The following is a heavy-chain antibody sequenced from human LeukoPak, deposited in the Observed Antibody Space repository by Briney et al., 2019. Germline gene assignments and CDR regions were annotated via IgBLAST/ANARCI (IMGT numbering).Heavy chain of an antibody. CDR3: ARSDFWSGYYTTYNWFDP. V-gene: IGHV1-2*06. CDR2: INPNSGGT. D-gene: IGHD3-3*01. CDR1: GYTFTGYY. J-gene: IGHJ5*02. Sequence: ASEKVSCKASGYTFTGYYMHWVRQAPGQGLEWMGRINPNSGGTNYAQKFQGRVTMTRDTSISTAYMELSRLRSDDTAVYYCARSDFWSGYYTTYNWFDPWGQGTLVTVSS.